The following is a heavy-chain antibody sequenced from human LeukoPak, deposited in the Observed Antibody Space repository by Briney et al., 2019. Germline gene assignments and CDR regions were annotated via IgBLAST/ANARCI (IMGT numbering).Heavy chain of an antibody. CDR1: GFTFSSYA. Sequence: GGSLRLSCAASGFTFSSYAMTWVRQAPGKGLEWVSGISGSGRSTYYADSVKGRSTISRDNSKNTLYLQMNSLRAGDTAIYYCAKKAFSYDTGGYYPFDYWGQGTLVTVSS. D-gene: IGHD3-22*01. CDR2: ISGSGRST. V-gene: IGHV3-23*01. J-gene: IGHJ4*02. CDR3: AKKAFSYDTGGYYPFDY.